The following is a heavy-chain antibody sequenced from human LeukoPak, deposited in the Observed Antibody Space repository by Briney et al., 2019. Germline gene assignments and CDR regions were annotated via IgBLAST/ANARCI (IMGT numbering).Heavy chain of an antibody. J-gene: IGHJ4*02. CDR1: GVSFSGYY. Sequence: PSETLSLTCAVYGVSFSGYYWSWIRQPPGKGLEWIGEINHSGSTNYNPSLKSRVTISVDTSKNQFSLKLSSVTAADTAVYYCARPLQLYSSGWYGYWGQGTLVTVSS. CDR3: ARPLQLYSSGWYGY. V-gene: IGHV4-34*01. D-gene: IGHD6-19*01. CDR2: INHSGST.